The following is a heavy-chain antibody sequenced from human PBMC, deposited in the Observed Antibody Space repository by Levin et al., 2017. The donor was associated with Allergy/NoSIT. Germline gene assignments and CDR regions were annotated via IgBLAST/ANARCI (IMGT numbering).Heavy chain of an antibody. CDR2: INHSGST. V-gene: IGHV4-34*01. CDR1: GGSFSGYY. D-gene: IGHD2-15*01. Sequence: SQTLSLTCAVYGGSFSGYYWSWIRQPPGKGLEWIGEINHSGSTNYNPSLKSRVTISVDTSKNQFSLKLSSVTAADTAVYYCARGREYCSGGSCYSRKTKDKNWFDPWGQGTLVTVSS. J-gene: IGHJ5*02. CDR3: ARGREYCSGGSCYSRKTKDKNWFDP.